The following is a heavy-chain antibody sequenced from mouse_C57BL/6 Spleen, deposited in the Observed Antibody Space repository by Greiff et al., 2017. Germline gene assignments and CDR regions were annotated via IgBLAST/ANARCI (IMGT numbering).Heavy chain of an antibody. D-gene: IGHD2-4*01. CDR3: ARGGDYDKGDAMGY. Sequence: VQLQQPGAELVRPGSSVKLSCKASGYTFTSYWMHWVKQRPIQGLEWIGNIDPSDSETHYNQKFKDKATLTVDKSSSTAYMQLSSLTSEDSAVDYCARGGDYDKGDAMGYWGQGTSVTVSS. CDR2: IDPSDSET. V-gene: IGHV1-52*01. J-gene: IGHJ4*01. CDR1: GYTFTSYW.